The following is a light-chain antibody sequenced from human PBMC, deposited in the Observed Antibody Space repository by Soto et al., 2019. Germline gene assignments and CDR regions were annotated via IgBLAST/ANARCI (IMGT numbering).Light chain of an antibody. CDR1: HSVSSSY. CDR3: QQYGTSSWT. Sequence: EVVLTQSPGTLSLSPGERATLSCRASHSVSSSYLAWYQQKPGQAPRLLIYAASTRAAGIPDRFSGSGSGTDFTLTISRLGPEDSAVYHCQQYGTSSWTFGQGTKVDIK. J-gene: IGKJ1*01. CDR2: AAS. V-gene: IGKV3-20*01.